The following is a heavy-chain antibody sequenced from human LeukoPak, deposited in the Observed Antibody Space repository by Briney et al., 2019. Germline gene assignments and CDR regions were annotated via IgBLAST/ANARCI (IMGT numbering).Heavy chain of an antibody. CDR1: GGSISSNNYY. CDR3: ARGVGRVGLNYYGSTRDNRAPRNDY. CDR2: IYYSGST. V-gene: IGHV4-39*07. D-gene: IGHD3-10*01. J-gene: IGHJ4*02. Sequence: SETLSLTCTVSGGSISSNNYYWGWIRQPPGTGLEWIGSIYYSGSTNYNPSLKSRVTISVDTSKNQFSLKLSSVTAADTAVYYCARGVGRVGLNYYGSTRDNRAPRNDYWGQGTLVTVSS.